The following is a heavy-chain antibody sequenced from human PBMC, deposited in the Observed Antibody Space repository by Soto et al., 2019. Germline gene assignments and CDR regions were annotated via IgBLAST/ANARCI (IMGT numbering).Heavy chain of an antibody. D-gene: IGHD3-3*01. Sequence: RLLQPPKKGLDWIGSIYYSGSTYYNPSLKSRVTISVDTSKNQFSLKLSSVTAADTAVYYCARQTLRQCVNFWSGYQEVLYPMAVWGQATMVT. CDR2: IYYSGST. J-gene: IGHJ6*02. CDR3: ARQTLRQCVNFWSGYQEVLYPMAV. V-gene: IGHV4-39*01.